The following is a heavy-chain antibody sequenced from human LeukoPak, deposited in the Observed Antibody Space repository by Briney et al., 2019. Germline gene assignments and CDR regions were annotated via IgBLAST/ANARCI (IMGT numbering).Heavy chain of an antibody. CDR1: GGSISSSSYY. D-gene: IGHD2-2*01. CDR3: ARRYCSSTSCHQYYYYMDV. Sequence: SETLSLTCTVSGGSISSSSYYWGWIRQPPGKGLEWIGSIYYSGSTYYNPSLKSRVTISVDTFKNQFSLKLSSVTAADTAVYYCARRYCSSTSCHQYYYYMDVWGKGTTVTVSS. V-gene: IGHV4-39*01. CDR2: IYYSGST. J-gene: IGHJ6*03.